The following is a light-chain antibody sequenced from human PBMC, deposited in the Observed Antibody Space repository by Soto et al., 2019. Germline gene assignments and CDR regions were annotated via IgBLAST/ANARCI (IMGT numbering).Light chain of an antibody. J-gene: IGKJ2*01. CDR3: QQYGSSPVT. V-gene: IGKV3-20*01. Sequence: EIGLTQSPGTLSLSPGERATLSCRARQSVSSSYLAWYQQKPGQAPRLLIYGASSRATGIPDRFSGSGSGTDFTLTISRLEPEDFAVYYCQQYGSSPVTFGQGTKLEIK. CDR1: QSVSSSY. CDR2: GAS.